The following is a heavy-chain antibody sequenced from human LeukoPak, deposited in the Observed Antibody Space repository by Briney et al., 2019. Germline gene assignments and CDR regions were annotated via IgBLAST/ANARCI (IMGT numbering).Heavy chain of an antibody. CDR1: GFTVSRSY. V-gene: IGHV3-53*01. CDR3: ARDLTAVAGTRGYFDY. CDR2: IYSGGNT. D-gene: IGHD6-19*01. J-gene: IGHJ4*02. Sequence: GGSLRLSCAGSGFTVSRSYMSWVRQAPGKGLEWVSVIYSGGNTYYEDSVKGRFTISRDYSKNTLYLQMNSLRAEDTAVYYCARDLTAVAGTRGYFDYWGQGTLVTVSS.